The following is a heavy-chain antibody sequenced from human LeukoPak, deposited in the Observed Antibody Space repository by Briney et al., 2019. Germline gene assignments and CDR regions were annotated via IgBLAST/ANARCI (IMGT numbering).Heavy chain of an antibody. J-gene: IGHJ4*02. CDR1: GGSISSYY. V-gene: IGHV4-59*01. CDR2: IYYSGST. CDR3: ARDFDDYFDY. Sequence: SKTLSLTCTVSGGSISSYYWSWIRQPPGKGLEWIGYIYYSGSTNYNPSLKSRVTISVDTSKNQFSLKLSSVTAADTAVYYCARDFDDYFDYWGQGTLVTVSS.